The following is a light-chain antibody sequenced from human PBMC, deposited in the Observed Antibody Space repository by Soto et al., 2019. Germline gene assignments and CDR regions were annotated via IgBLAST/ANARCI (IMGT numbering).Light chain of an antibody. CDR2: GAS. J-gene: IGKJ2*01. CDR3: QQYCSTHPT. V-gene: IGKV3-20*01. CDR1: QSVSSRY. Sequence: EIVLTQSPGTLSLSPWERVTLSCRASQSVSSRYLAWYKQKPGQAPRLLIYGASTRAIGIPDKFSGSGSGTDFTLTVSRLVPDDFAVFYCQQYCSTHPTFGQGTNLEIK.